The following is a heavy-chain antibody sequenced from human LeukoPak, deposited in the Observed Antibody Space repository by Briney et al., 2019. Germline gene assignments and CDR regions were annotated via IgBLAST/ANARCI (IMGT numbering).Heavy chain of an antibody. J-gene: IGHJ4*02. CDR3: ATGGIYSLLDY. D-gene: IGHD1-26*01. CDR2: IDPEDGET. Sequence: GASVKVSCKVSGHTLSDLSTHWVRQAPGGGLEWMGGIDPEDGETIYAQKFQGRVTMTEDTSTDTAYMELSSLRSEDTAVYHCATGGIYSLLDYWGQGTLVTVSS. CDR1: GHTLSDLS. V-gene: IGHV1-24*01.